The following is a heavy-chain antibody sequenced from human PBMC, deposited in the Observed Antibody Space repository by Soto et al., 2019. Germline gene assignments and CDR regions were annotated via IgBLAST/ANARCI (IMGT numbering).Heavy chain of an antibody. V-gene: IGHV2-5*02. CDR3: AHCRGGVASF. CDR1: GFSLSTRDVG. CDR2: VYWDDDK. J-gene: IGHJ4*02. D-gene: IGHD3-16*01. Sequence: QITLNESGPTLVKPTQTLTLTCTFSGFSLSTRDVGVGWIRQPPGEALEWLGVVYWDDDKTYSPSLKSRLTINKDTSKNQVVLRMTKVDPVDTATYYCAHCRGGVASFWGQGTLVTVSS.